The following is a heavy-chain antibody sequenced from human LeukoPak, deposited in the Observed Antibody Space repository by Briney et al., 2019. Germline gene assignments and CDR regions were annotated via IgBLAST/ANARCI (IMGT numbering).Heavy chain of an antibody. CDR3: ARRGSSSWYFQSPKPGVWFDP. D-gene: IGHD6-13*01. Sequence: SETLSLTCAVYGGSFSGYYWSWIRQPPGKGLEWIGEINHSGSTNYNPSLKSRVTISVDTSKNQFSLKLSSVTAADTAVYYCARRGSSSWYFQSPKPGVWFDPWGQGTLVTVSS. V-gene: IGHV4-34*01. J-gene: IGHJ5*02. CDR2: INHSGST. CDR1: GGSFSGYY.